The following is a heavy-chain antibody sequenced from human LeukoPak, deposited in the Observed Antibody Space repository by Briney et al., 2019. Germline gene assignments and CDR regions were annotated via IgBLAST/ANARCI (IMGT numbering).Heavy chain of an antibody. J-gene: IGHJ4*02. D-gene: IGHD5-18*01. Sequence: GGSLRLSCAASGFTFSSYWMSWVRQAPGKGLEWVAVVSSDGSNKYYADSVKGRFTISRDNSKNTLYLQMNSLRAEDTAVYYCARDMTDTAMTKASYYFDYWGQGTLVTVSS. V-gene: IGHV3-30-3*01. CDR1: GFTFSSYW. CDR2: VSSDGSNK. CDR3: ARDMTDTAMTKASYYFDY.